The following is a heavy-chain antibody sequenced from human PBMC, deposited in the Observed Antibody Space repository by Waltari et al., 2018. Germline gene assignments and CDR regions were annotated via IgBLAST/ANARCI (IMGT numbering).Heavy chain of an antibody. V-gene: IGHV3-53*01. CDR2: IYRGGST. CDR1: GFTVSTNY. CDR3: ARDPSVSYPGDY. J-gene: IGHJ4*02. Sequence: EVQLVASGGGLIQPGGSLSLSCAAFGFTVSTNYMTWVRQAPGKGLEWLSVIYRGGSTYYADSVKGRFTISRDNSKNTLYLQMNSLRAEDTAVYYCARDPSVSYPGDYWGQGTLVTVSS. D-gene: IGHD1-26*01.